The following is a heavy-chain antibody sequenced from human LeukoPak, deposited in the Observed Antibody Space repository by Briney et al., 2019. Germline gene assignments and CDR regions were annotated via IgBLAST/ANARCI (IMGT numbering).Heavy chain of an antibody. CDR2: IYTSGST. J-gene: IGHJ3*02. D-gene: IGHD6-13*01. Sequence: SETLSLTCTVSGGSISSGSYYWSWIRQPAGKGLEWIGRIYTSGSTNYNPSLKSRVTISVDTSKNQFSLKLSSVTAADTAVYYCARDMGIQSDAFDIWGQGTMVTVSS. CDR1: GGSISSGSYY. CDR3: ARDMGIQSDAFDI. V-gene: IGHV4-61*02.